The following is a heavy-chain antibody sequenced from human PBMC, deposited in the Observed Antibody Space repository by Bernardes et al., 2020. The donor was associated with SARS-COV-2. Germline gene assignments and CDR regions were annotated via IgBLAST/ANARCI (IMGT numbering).Heavy chain of an antibody. CDR1: GYTLTELS. J-gene: IGHJ5*02. CDR2: FDPEDGET. D-gene: IGHD2-2*01. V-gene: IGHV1-24*01. Sequence: ASVKVSCKVSGYTLTELSMHWVRQAPGKGLEWMGGFDPEDGETIYAQKFQGRVTMTEDTSTDTAYMELSSLRSEDTAVYYCATTSPWYQLGPNWFDPWGQGTLVTVSS. CDR3: ATTSPWYQLGPNWFDP.